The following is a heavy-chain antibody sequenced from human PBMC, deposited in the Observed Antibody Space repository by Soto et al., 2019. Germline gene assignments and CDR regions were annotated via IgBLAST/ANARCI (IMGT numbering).Heavy chain of an antibody. CDR2: IYHSGST. J-gene: IGHJ5*02. V-gene: IGHV4-30-2*01. CDR1: GGSISSGGYS. Sequence: PSETLSLTCAFSGGSISSGGYSLRWIRQPPGKGLEWMGDIYHSGSTYYNPSLKSRVTISVDRSKNQFSLKLSSVTAADTAVYYCARVPSPWGQGTLVTVSS. CDR3: ARVPSP.